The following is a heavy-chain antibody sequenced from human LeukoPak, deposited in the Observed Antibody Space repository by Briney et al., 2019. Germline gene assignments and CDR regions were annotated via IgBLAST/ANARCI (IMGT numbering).Heavy chain of an antibody. D-gene: IGHD3-22*01. Sequence: GGSLRLSCAASGFTFSSYWMHWVRQAPGKGLVWVSRINSDGSSTSYADSVKGRFTISRDNAKNTLYLQMNSLRAEDTAVYYCARARYYYDSSGYLPHWGQGTLVTVSS. CDR1: GFTFSSYW. CDR3: ARARYYYDSSGYLPH. J-gene: IGHJ4*02. V-gene: IGHV3-74*01. CDR2: INSDGSST.